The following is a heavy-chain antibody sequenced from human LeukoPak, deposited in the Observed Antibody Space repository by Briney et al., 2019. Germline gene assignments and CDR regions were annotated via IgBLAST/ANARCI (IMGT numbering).Heavy chain of an antibody. CDR3: ARSTRIPYFDY. D-gene: IGHD2-2*02. CDR2: INHSGST. CDR1: GGSFSGYY. Sequence: SETLSLTCAVYGGSFSGYYWSWIRQPPGKGLEWIGEINHSGSTNYNPSLKSRVTISVDTSKNQFSLKLSSVTAADTAVYYCARSTRIPYFDYWGQGTLVTVSS. J-gene: IGHJ4*02. V-gene: IGHV4-34*01.